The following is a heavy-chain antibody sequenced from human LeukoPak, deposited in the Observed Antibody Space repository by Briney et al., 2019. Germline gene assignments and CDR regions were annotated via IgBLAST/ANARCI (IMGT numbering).Heavy chain of an antibody. CDR3: ARATGSGWQNNWFAP. CDR1: GFTFSRYE. D-gene: IGHD6-19*01. CDR2: IGTAGDT. V-gene: IGHV3-13*01. Sequence: GGSLRLSCAASGFTFSRYEMHWVRQATGKGPEWVSAIGTAGDTYYPGSVKGRFTISRENAKNSLYLQMNSLRVGDTAVYYCARATGSGWQNNWFAPWGQGTLVTVSS. J-gene: IGHJ5*02.